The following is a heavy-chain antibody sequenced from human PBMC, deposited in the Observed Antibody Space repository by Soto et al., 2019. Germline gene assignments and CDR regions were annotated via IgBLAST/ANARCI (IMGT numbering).Heavy chain of an antibody. CDR3: AREGYYDSSGYYPHFDY. CDR2: IYYSGST. CDR1: GGSISSGGYY. V-gene: IGHV4-31*03. D-gene: IGHD3-22*01. J-gene: IGHJ4*02. Sequence: SETLSLTCTASGGSISSGGYYWSWIRQHPGKGLEWIGYIYYSGSTYYNPSLKSRVTISVDTSKNQFSLKLSSVTAADTAVYYCAREGYYDSSGYYPHFDYWGQGTLVTVSS.